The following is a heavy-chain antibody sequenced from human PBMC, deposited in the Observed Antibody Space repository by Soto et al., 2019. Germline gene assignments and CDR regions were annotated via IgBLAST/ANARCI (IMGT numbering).Heavy chain of an antibody. V-gene: IGHV5-51*01. D-gene: IGHD6-13*01. J-gene: IGHJ4*02. CDR2: IYPGDSET. CDR3: ARSPPSSPYFDY. CDR1: GYTFSNFW. Sequence: GSLKISCQCSGYTFSNFWIAWVRQLPGKGLAYMGIIYPGDSETRYSPSFHGKVTISADRSIGTAYLQWSSLEASDSAFYFCARSPPSSPYFDYWGQGALVTVSS.